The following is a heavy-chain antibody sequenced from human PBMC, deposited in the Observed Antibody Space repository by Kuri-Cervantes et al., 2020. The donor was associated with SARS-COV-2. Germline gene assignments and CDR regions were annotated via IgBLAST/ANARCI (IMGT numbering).Heavy chain of an antibody. V-gene: IGHV1-2*04. D-gene: IGHD3-22*01. Sequence: ASVKVSCKASGYTFTGYYMHWVRQAPGQGLEWMGWINPNSGGTNYAQKFQGWVTMTRDTSISTVYMELSRLRSDDTAVYYCAIPRNDYYDSSGPLLSWGQGTLVTVSS. CDR1: GYTFTGYY. CDR3: AIPRNDYYDSSGPLLS. J-gene: IGHJ5*02. CDR2: INPNSGGT.